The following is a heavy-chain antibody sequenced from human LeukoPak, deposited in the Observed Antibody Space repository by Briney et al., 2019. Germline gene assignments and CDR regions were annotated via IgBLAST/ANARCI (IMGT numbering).Heavy chain of an antibody. J-gene: IGHJ4*02. CDR2: ISYDGSNK. D-gene: IGHD2-2*01. V-gene: IGHV3-30*18. CDR1: GFTFSSYG. CDR3: AKDQYQLLGFAH. Sequence: GGSLRLSCAASGFTFSSYGMHWVRQAPGKGLEWVAVISYDGSNKYYADSVKGRFTISRDNSKNTLYLQMDSLRAEDTAVYYCAKDQYQLLGFAHWGQGTLVTVSS.